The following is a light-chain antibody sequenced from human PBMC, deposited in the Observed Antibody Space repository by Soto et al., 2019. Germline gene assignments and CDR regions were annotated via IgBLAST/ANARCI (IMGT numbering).Light chain of an antibody. J-gene: IGKJ1*01. CDR3: QQYGSSVWT. Sequence: EIVLMQSPGTLSLSPGESATLFCRASQSMKRRYLAWYQQKPGQAPRVLIYAASIRATGIPDRFSGSGSGTDFSLTISRLEPEDFAVYYCQQYGSSVWTFGQGTKVEIK. V-gene: IGKV3-20*01. CDR1: QSMKRRY. CDR2: AAS.